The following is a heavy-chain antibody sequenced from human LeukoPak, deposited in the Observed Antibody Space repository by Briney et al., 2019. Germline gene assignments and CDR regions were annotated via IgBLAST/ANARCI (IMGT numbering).Heavy chain of an antibody. V-gene: IGHV1-69*13. J-gene: IGHJ3*02. CDR3: ASVTTVTTKGHGAFDI. D-gene: IGHD4-17*01. CDR1: GGTFSSSA. CDR2: IIPIFGSA. Sequence: SVKVSCKASGGTFSSSAISWVRQAPGQGLEWMGGIIPIFGSANYAQNFQGRVTITADESTSTAYMELSSLRSEDTAVYYCASVTTVTTKGHGAFDIWGLGTMVTVSS.